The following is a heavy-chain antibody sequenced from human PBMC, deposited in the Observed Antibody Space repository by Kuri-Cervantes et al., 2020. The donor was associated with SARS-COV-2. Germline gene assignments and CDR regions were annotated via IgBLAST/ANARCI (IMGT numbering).Heavy chain of an antibody. CDR3: ARGLGYCSGGSCYSRSSSDY. CDR2: IKQDGSEK. Sequence: GGALRLSCAASGFTFSSYWMSWVRQAPGKGLEWVANIKQDGSEKYYADSVKSRFTISRDNAKNSLYLQMNSLRAEDTAVYYCARGLGYCSGGSCYSRSSSDYWGQGTLVTVSS. CDR1: GFTFSSYW. D-gene: IGHD2-15*01. V-gene: IGHV3-7*01. J-gene: IGHJ4*02.